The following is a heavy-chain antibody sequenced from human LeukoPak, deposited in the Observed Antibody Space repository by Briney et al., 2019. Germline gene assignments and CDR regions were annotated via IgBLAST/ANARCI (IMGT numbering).Heavy chain of an antibody. CDR2: TYYRSKWYN. J-gene: IGHJ4*02. D-gene: IGHD6-13*01. CDR1: GDSVSSNTPA. CDR3: ARQQRGAFDY. Sequence: PSQTLSVTCAISGDSVSSNTPAWNWIRQSPSRGPEWLGRTYYRSKWYNDYAVSVRSRITINPDTAKNQFSLQLNSVTPEDTAVYYCARQQRGAFDYWGQGTLVTVSS. V-gene: IGHV6-1*01.